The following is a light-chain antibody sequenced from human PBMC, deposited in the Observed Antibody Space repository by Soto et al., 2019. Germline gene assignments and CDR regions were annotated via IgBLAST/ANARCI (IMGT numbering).Light chain of an antibody. J-gene: IGKJ2*01. CDR1: QSVLSNY. V-gene: IGKV3-20*01. CDR3: QQYGISPPGYT. CDR2: GTS. Sequence: EIVLTQSPDTLSLSPGERATLSCRASQSVLSNYLAWYQQKPGQAPRLLIYGTSRRVTGIPDRFSGSGSGTEFTLTISNLEAEDFAMYYCQQYGISPPGYTFAQGTKLEI.